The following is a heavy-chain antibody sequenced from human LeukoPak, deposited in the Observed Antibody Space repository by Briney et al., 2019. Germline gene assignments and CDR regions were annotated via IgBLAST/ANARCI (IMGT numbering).Heavy chain of an antibody. Sequence: PSETLSLTCSVSGASIKTPDYWWGWIRQPPGKGPEWIGIIFYDGKIHYYPSLKSRVTISVDTSKNQFSLKLSSVTAADTAVYYCAKEYARVYAYGSGTYFDYWGQGTLVTVSS. D-gene: IGHD3-10*01. V-gene: IGHV4-39*02. J-gene: IGHJ4*02. CDR2: IFYDGKI. CDR3: AKEYARVYAYGSGTYFDY. CDR1: GASIKTPDYW.